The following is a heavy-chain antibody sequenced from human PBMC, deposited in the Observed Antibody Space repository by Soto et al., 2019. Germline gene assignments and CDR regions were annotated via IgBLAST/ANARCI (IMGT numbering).Heavy chain of an antibody. Sequence: ASVKVSCKASGGTFSSYAISWVRQAPGQGLEWMGGIIPIFGTANYAQKFQGRVTITADESTSTAYMELSSLRSEDTAVYYCARDRDRWVNNWNHHNWFDPWGQGTLVTVSS. V-gene: IGHV1-69*13. CDR1: GGTFSSYA. J-gene: IGHJ5*02. CDR3: ARDRDRWVNNWNHHNWFDP. CDR2: IIPIFGTA. D-gene: IGHD1-20*01.